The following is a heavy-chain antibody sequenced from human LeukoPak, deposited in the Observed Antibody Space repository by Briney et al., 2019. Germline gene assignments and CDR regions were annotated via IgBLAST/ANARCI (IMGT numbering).Heavy chain of an antibody. CDR3: AREAVPVHFDY. D-gene: IGHD2-15*01. V-gene: IGHV3-23*01. CDR1: GFTFSSYA. CDR2: ISNTGGST. J-gene: IGHJ4*02. Sequence: GGSLRLSCAASGFTFSSYAMNWVRQAPGKGLEWVSSISNTGGSTYYADSVKGRSTISRDNSKNTLYLQMNSLRAEDTAVYYCAREAVPVHFDYWGQGTLATVSS.